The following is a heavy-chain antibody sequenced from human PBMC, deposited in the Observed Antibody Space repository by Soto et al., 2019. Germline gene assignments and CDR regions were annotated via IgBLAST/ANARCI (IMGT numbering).Heavy chain of an antibody. CDR2: IIPMFGTA. J-gene: IGHJ4*02. CDR3: ARVGPAHYYDSSGYYSPLDY. CDR1: GDTFSSYA. D-gene: IGHD3-22*01. V-gene: IGHV1-69*13. Sequence: SVKVCCKASGDTFSSYAINWVRQATGQGLEWMGGIIPMFGTANYAQKFKGRVTITAGESTSTVYMELSSLRSEDTAVYYCARVGPAHYYDSSGYYSPLDYWGQGTLVTVSS.